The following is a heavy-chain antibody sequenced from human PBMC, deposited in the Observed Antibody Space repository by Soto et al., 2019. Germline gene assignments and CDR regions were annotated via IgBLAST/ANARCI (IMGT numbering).Heavy chain of an antibody. J-gene: IGHJ6*02. CDR3: ARDRYSSSSWGTGMDV. CDR2: ISSSSSYI. CDR1: GFTFSSYS. V-gene: IGHV3-21*01. Sequence: GGSLRLSCAASGFTFSSYSMNWVRQAPGKGLEWVSSISSSSSYIYYADSVKGRFTISRDNAKNSLYLQMNSLRTEDTAVYYCARDRYSSSSWGTGMDVWGQGTTVTVSS. D-gene: IGHD6-6*01.